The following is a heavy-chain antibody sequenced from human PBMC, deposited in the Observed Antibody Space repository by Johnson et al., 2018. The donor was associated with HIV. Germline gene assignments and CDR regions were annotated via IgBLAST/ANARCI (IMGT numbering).Heavy chain of an antibody. D-gene: IGHD3-3*01. CDR1: GFTFSSYA. Sequence: VQLVESGGGLVQPGGSLRLSCAASGFTFSSYAMHWVRQAPGKGLEYVSAISSNGGSTYYANSVKGRFTISRDNSKNTLYLQMGSLRAEDMAVYYCARARGDFWSGYPAFDIWGQGTRVSVSS. CDR3: ARARGDFWSGYPAFDI. V-gene: IGHV3-64*01. J-gene: IGHJ3*02. CDR2: ISSNGGST.